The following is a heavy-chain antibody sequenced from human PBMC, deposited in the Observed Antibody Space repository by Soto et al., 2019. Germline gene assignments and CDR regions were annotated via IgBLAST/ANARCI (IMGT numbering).Heavy chain of an antibody. CDR1: GFTFSTYD. D-gene: IGHD1-1*01. J-gene: IGHJ4*02. Sequence: PGGSLRLSCAASGFTFSTYDMHWVRQAPGKGLEWIAYISGGGVPVYYADSVKGRFTISRDNAKNSLYLQLNHLRDEDTAIYYCARGRANYYFDFWGQGALVTVSS. CDR3: ARGRANYYFDF. V-gene: IGHV3-48*02. CDR2: ISGGGVPV.